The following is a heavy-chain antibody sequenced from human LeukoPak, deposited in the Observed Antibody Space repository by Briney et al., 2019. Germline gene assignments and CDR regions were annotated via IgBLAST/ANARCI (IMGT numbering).Heavy chain of an antibody. CDR3: AKGDSYCSSTSCYMDY. V-gene: IGHV3-23*01. J-gene: IGHJ4*02. CDR2: ISGSGGST. D-gene: IGHD2-2*02. CDR1: GFTFSSYA. Sequence: QTGGSLRLSCAASGFTFSSYAMSWVRKAPGKGLEWVSAISGSGGSTYYADSVKGRFTISRDNSKNTLYLQMNSLRAEDTAVYYCAKGDSYCSSTSCYMDYWGQGTLVTVSS.